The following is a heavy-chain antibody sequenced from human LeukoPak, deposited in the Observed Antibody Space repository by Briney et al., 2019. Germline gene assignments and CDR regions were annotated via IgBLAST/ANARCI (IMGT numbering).Heavy chain of an antibody. CDR1: NGSINSYY. CDR3: ARRDTAIYDSFDI. V-gene: IGHV4-59*01. CDR2: IYSGGST. Sequence: SETLSLTCTVSNGSINSYYRSWIRQPPGKGLEWIGYIYSGGSTNYNPSLKSRVSISVDASKSQFSLKLTSVTAADTAVYYCARRDTAIYDSFDIWGQGAMVTVSS. D-gene: IGHD5-18*01. J-gene: IGHJ3*02.